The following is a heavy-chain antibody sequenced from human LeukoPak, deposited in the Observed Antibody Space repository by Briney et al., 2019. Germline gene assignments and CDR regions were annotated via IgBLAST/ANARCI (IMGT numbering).Heavy chain of an antibody. CDR2: IYYSGST. CDR3: ARELSGYSSSWYYFDY. V-gene: IGHV4-59*01. D-gene: IGHD6-13*01. CDR1: GGSISSYY. J-gene: IGHJ4*02. Sequence: SETLSLTCTVSGGSISSYYWSWIRQPPGKGLEWMGYIYYSGSTNYNPSLKSRVTISVDTSKNQFSLKLSSVTAADTAVYYCARELSGYSSSWYYFDYWGQGTLVTVSS.